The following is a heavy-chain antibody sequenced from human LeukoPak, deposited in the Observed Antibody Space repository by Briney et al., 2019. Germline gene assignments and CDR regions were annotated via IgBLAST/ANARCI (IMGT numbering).Heavy chain of an antibody. Sequence: ASVKVSCKASGGTFSSYAISWVRQAPGQGLEWMGGIIPIFGTANYAQKFQGRVTITADKSTSTAYMELSSLRSEDTAVYYCATIAGFDVVPAAKYYYYYYGMDVWGKGTTVTVSS. CDR1: GGTFSSYA. CDR3: ATIAGFDVVPAAKYYYYYYGMDV. V-gene: IGHV1-69*06. CDR2: IIPIFGTA. J-gene: IGHJ6*04. D-gene: IGHD2-2*01.